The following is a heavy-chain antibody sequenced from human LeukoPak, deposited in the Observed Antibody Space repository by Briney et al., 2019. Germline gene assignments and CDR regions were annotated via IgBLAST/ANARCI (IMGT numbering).Heavy chain of an antibody. J-gene: IGHJ4*02. D-gene: IGHD5-18*01. Sequence: GASVNVSCKASGYTFTGYYMHWVRQAPGQGLEWMGWINPNSGGTNYAQKFQGRVTMTRDTSISTAYMELSRLRSDDTAVYYCARDTAMVSHFDYWGQGTLVTVSS. V-gene: IGHV1-2*02. CDR1: GYTFTGYY. CDR3: ARDTAMVSHFDY. CDR2: INPNSGGT.